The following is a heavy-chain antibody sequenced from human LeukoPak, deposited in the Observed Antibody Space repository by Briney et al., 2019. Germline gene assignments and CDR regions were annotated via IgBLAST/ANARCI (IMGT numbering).Heavy chain of an antibody. CDR3: ARTPYCGGDCYVDY. V-gene: IGHV2-70*04. Sequence: SGPALVKPTQTLTLTCTFSGFSLSTSGMRVSWTRQPPGKALEWLARIDWDDDKFYSTSLKTRLTISKDTSENQVVLTMTNMDPVDTATYYCARTPYCGGDCYVDYWGQGTLVTVSS. D-gene: IGHD2-21*02. J-gene: IGHJ4*02. CDR2: IDWDDDK. CDR1: GFSLSTSGMR.